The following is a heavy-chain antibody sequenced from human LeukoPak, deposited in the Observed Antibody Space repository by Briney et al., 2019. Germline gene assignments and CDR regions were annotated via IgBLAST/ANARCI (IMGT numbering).Heavy chain of an antibody. CDR3: ARVTYYYDSSGHGGVDY. Sequence: PSETLSLTCAVSGGSISSSSYYWGWIRQPPGTGLEWIGSIYYSGSTYYNPSLKSRVTISVDTSKNQFSLKLSSVTAADTAVYYCARVTYYYDSSGHGGVDYWGQGTLVTVSS. CDR2: IYYSGST. D-gene: IGHD3-22*01. J-gene: IGHJ4*02. V-gene: IGHV4-39*07. CDR1: GGSISSSSYY.